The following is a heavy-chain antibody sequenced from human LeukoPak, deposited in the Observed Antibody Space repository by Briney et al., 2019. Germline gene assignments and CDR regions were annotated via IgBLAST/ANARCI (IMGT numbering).Heavy chain of an antibody. V-gene: IGHV1-46*01. CDR1: GYTFTGYY. CDR2: INPSGGST. J-gene: IGHJ4*02. Sequence: ASVKVSCKASGYTFTGYYMHWVRQAPGQGLEWMGIINPSGGSTSYAQKFQGRVTMTRDTSTSTVYMELSSLRSEDTAVYYCARVTYYYDSSGYYPLDYWGQGTLVTVSS. D-gene: IGHD3-22*01. CDR3: ARVTYYYDSSGYYPLDY.